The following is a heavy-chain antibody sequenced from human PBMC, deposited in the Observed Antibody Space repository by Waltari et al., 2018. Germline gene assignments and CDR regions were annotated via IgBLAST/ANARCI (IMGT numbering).Heavy chain of an antibody. D-gene: IGHD1-26*01. Sequence: QVQLQQSGPGLVKPSQTLSLACAISGASVSSSGAAWNWIRQSPSRGLEWLGRTYYRSRWYNDYAVSVKSRITINPDTSKNQFSLQLESVTPEDTAVYYCARVGVGATAFDYWGQGTLVAVSS. V-gene: IGHV6-1*01. CDR3: ARVGVGATAFDY. J-gene: IGHJ4*02. CDR1: GASVSSSGAA. CDR2: TYYRSRWYN.